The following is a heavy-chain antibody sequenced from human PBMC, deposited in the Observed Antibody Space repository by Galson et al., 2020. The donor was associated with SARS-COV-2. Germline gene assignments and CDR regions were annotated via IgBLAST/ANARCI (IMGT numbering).Heavy chain of an antibody. CDR1: GVTFSSYA. J-gene: IGHJ6*04. Sequence: HSSGSLRLSCAVSGVTFSSYAMHWVRQAPGKGLVGGAGITYDGSNKYYADSVKGRFTISRDKSKNTLYLQMNSLRAEDTAVYYCARGSPVLLWFGASMDVWGKGTTVTVSS. D-gene: IGHD3-10*01. V-gene: IGHV3-30*04. CDR3: ARGSPVLLWFGASMDV. CDR2: ITYDGSNK.